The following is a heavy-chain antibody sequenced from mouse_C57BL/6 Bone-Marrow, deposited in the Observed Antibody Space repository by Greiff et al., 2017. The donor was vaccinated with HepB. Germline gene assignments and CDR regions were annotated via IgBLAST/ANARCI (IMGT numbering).Heavy chain of an antibody. V-gene: IGHV1-26*01. CDR3: AQLGREYFDY. CDR2: INPNNGGT. Sequence: EVQLQQSGPELVKPGASVKISCKASGYTFTDYYMNWVKQSHGKSLEWIGDINPNNGGTSYNQKFKGKATLTVDKSSSTAYMELRSLTSEDSAVYYCAQLGREYFDYWGRGTTLTVSS. D-gene: IGHD4-1*02. CDR1: GYTFTDYY. J-gene: IGHJ2*01.